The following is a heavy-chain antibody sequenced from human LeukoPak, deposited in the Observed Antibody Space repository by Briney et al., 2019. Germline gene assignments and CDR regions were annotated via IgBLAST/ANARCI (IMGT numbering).Heavy chain of an antibody. CDR1: GGSISSGGYY. V-gene: IGHV4-31*03. CDR3: AREMTHCTNGVCYTWFDY. J-gene: IGHJ4*02. D-gene: IGHD2-8*01. Sequence: SQTLSLICTVSGGSISSGGYYWSWIRQHPGKGLEWIGYIYYSGSTYYNPSLKSRVTISVDTSKNQFSLKLSSVTAADTAVYYCAREMTHCTNGVCYTWFDYWGQGTLVTVSP. CDR2: IYYSGST.